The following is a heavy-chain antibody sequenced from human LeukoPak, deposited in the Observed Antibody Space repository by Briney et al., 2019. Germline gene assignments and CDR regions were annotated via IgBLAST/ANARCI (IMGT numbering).Heavy chain of an antibody. CDR1: GFNFNTYT. Sequence: RSGGSLRLSCAASGFNFNTYTMNWVRQAPGKGLEWVSSISSDSSYIYYADAVHGRFTVSRDNAKYSLYLQMNSLRAEDTAVYYCARQNSGNYYGGPDGFDIWGQGTLVTVSS. J-gene: IGHJ3*02. V-gene: IGHV3-21*01. CDR3: ARQNSGNYYGGPDGFDI. CDR2: ISSDSSYI. D-gene: IGHD1-26*01.